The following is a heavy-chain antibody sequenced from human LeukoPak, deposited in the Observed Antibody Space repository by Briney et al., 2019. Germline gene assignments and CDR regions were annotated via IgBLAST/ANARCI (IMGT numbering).Heavy chain of an antibody. CDR3: ARAGQRATSVYGY. V-gene: IGHV3-7*01. J-gene: IGHJ4*02. Sequence: GGSLRLSCAASGFTFSSYWVSWVRQAPGKGLEWVANIKQDGSEKYYVDSVKGRFTISTGNAKNSLYLQMNSLRAEDTAVYYCARAGQRATSVYGYWGQGTLVTVSS. D-gene: IGHD1-26*01. CDR2: IKQDGSEK. CDR1: GFTFSSYW.